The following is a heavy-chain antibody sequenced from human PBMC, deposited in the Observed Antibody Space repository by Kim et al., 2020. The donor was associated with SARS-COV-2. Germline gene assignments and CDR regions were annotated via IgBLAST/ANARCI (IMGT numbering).Heavy chain of an antibody. J-gene: IGHJ4*02. CDR1: GFTFSNYA. Sequence: GGSLRLSCAASGFTFSNYAMTWVRQAPGKGLEWVSGISGSGGSRFYADSVKGRFTISRDSSKNTLYLQMNSLRAEDTARYYCAKTYGSGSYYTDYWGQGTLVTVSS. CDR3: AKTYGSGSYYTDY. V-gene: IGHV3-23*01. CDR2: ISGSGGSR. D-gene: IGHD3-10*01.